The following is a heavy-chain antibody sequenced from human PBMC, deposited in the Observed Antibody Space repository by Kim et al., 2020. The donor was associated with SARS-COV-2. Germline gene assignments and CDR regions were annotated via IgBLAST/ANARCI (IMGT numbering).Heavy chain of an antibody. CDR1: GFTFSNYG. V-gene: IGHV3-33*08. D-gene: IGHD4-17*01. Sequence: GGSLRLSCAASGFTFSNYGMHWVRQAPGKGLEWVAVIWYDGTNKYYVDSVKGRFTISRDNSKNTLYLQMSSLRVEDTAVYYCARDPPGDYGDYLFDYWGQGTLVTVSS. CDR2: IWYDGTNK. CDR3: ARDPPGDYGDYLFDY. J-gene: IGHJ4*02.